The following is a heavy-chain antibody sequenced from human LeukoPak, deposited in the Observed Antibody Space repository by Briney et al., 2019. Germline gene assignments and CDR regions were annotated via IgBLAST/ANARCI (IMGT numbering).Heavy chain of an antibody. D-gene: IGHD3-22*01. CDR3: ARVGYDSSGYATLDY. CDR1: GGSISSYY. Sequence: SETLSLTCTVSGGSISSYYWSWIRQPPGKGLEWIGYIYYSGSTNYNPSLKSRVTISVDTSKNQFSLKLSSVTAADTAVYYCARVGYDSSGYATLDYWGQGTLVSVSS. CDR2: IYYSGST. V-gene: IGHV4-59*13. J-gene: IGHJ4*02.